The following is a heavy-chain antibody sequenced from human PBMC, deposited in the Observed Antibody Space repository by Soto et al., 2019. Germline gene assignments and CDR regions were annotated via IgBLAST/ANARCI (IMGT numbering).Heavy chain of an antibody. CDR2: ISYDGSNK. D-gene: IGHD6-19*01. J-gene: IGHJ4*02. CDR1: GFTFSSYG. CDR3: AKVPGVAGPDY. Sequence: GGSLRLSCAASGFTFSSYGMHWVRQAPGKGLEWVAVISYDGSNKYYADSVKGRFTISRDNSKNTLYLQMNSLRAEDTAVYYCAKVPGVAGPDYWGQGTLVTVSS. V-gene: IGHV3-30*18.